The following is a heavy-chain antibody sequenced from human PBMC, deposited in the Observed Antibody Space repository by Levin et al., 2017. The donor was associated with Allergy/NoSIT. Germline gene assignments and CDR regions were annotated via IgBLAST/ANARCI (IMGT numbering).Heavy chain of an antibody. J-gene: IGHJ4*02. CDR3: ARDRRGQWLVRGVDY. CDR1: GFTFSSYG. V-gene: IGHV3-33*01. Sequence: PGGSLRLSCAASGFTFSSYGMHWVRQAPGKGLEWVAVIWYDGSNKYYADSVKGRFTISRDNSKNTLYLQMNSLRAEDTAVYYCARDRRGQWLVRGVDYWGQGTLVTVSS. CDR2: IWYDGSNK. D-gene: IGHD6-19*01.